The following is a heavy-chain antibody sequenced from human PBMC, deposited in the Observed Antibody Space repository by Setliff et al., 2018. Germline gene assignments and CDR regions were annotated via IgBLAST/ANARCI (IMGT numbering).Heavy chain of an antibody. CDR3: ARAFDSGGYYGESHTHYFDN. CDR1: GGSVSSGSYY. Sequence: PSETLSLTCTVSGGSVSSGSYYWSWIRQPAGKGLEWFGHIYKSGSTNYNPSLKSRVTMSLDTSKNQFSLNLYSVAAADTAVYYCARAFDSGGYYGESHTHYFDNWGQGTLVTVSS. J-gene: IGHJ4*02. D-gene: IGHD3-22*01. CDR2: IYKSGST. V-gene: IGHV4-61*09.